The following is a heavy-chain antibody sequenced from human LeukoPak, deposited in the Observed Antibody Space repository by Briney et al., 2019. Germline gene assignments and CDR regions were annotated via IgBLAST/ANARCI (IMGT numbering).Heavy chain of an antibody. CDR3: ARDTFPYGMDV. V-gene: IGHV4-59*01. Sequence: SETLSLTCTVSGGSISSYYWSWIRQPPGKGLEWIGYIYYSGSTNYNPSPKSRVTISVDTSKNQFSLKLSSVTAADTAVYYCARDTFPYGMDVWGQGTTVTVSS. D-gene: IGHD3-16*01. J-gene: IGHJ6*02. CDR1: GGSISSYY. CDR2: IYYSGST.